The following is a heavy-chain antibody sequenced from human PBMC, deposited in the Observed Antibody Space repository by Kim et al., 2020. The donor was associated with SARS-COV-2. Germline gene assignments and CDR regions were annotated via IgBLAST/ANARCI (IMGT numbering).Heavy chain of an antibody. CDR3: AKGVRGGRYFDWLFEGYGMDV. D-gene: IGHD3-9*01. CDR2: IWYDGSNK. J-gene: IGHJ6*02. CDR1: GFTFSSYG. Sequence: GGSLRLSCAASGFTFSSYGMHWVRQAPGKGLEWVAVIWYDGSNKYYADSVKGRFTISRDNSKNTLYLQMNSLRAEDTAVYYCAKGVRGGRYFDWLFEGYGMDVWGQGTTVTVSS. V-gene: IGHV3-33*06.